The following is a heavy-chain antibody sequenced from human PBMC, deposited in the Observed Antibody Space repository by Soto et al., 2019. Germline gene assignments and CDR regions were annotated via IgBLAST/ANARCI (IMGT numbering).Heavy chain of an antibody. CDR1: GFTFSSYS. V-gene: IGHV3-21*01. CDR2: ISSSSSYI. D-gene: IGHD3-9*01. CDR3: ARDEDDIRPRGDY. Sequence: EVQLVESGGGLVKPGGSLRLSCAASGFTFSSYSMNWVRQAPGKGLEWVSSISSSSSYIYYADSVKGRFTISRDNAKNSLYLQINSLRAKDTAVYYCARDEDDIRPRGDYWGQGTLVTVSS. J-gene: IGHJ4*02.